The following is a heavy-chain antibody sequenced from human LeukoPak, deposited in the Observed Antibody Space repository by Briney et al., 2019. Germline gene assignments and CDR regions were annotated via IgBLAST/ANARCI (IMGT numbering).Heavy chain of an antibody. CDR3: AKDSGSSGWSGGLGY. CDR2: ISDSGSTA. D-gene: IGHD6-19*01. J-gene: IGHJ4*02. Sequence: GGSLRLSCAASTFTFSSYAMNWVRQAPGKGLEWVSVISDSGSTAYYADSVKGRFTISRDNSKNTVYLHMNSLRAEDTAIYYCAKDSGSSGWSGGLGYWGQGTLVTVSS. CDR1: TFTFSSYA. V-gene: IGHV3-23*01.